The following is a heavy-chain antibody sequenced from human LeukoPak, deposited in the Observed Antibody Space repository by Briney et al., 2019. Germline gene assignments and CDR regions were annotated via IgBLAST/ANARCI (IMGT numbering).Heavy chain of an antibody. CDR3: ARADSSTIYYLDY. CDR2: ISISSSYI. D-gene: IGHD6-13*01. Sequence: GSLRLSCAASGFTFTSFFMNWVRQAPGKGLEWVSSISISSSYIYYADSVKGRLTISRDNSKNSLFLQMNSLRAEDTAVYYCARADSSTIYYLDYWGLGNLVTVSS. CDR1: GFTFTSFF. V-gene: IGHV3-21*01. J-gene: IGHJ4*02.